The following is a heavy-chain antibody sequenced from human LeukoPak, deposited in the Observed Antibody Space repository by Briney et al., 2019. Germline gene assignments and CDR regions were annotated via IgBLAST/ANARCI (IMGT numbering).Heavy chain of an antibody. CDR1: GGTFSSYA. CDR3: ARVTTGTLLY. V-gene: IGHV1-18*01. Sequence: VASVKVSCKASGGTFSSYAISWVRQAPGQGLEWMGWISAYNGNTNYAQKLQGRVTMTTDTSTSTAYMELRSLRSDDTAVYYCARVTTGTLLYWGQGTLVTVSS. CDR2: ISAYNGNT. J-gene: IGHJ4*02. D-gene: IGHD1-1*01.